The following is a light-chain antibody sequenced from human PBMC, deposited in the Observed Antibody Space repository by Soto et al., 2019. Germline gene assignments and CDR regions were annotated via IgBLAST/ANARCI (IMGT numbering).Light chain of an antibody. J-gene: IGLJ1*01. Sequence: QSVLTQPASVSGSPGQSITISCTGTSSDVGGYNYVSWYQQHPGKAPKLMIYDVSNRPSGVSNRFSGSKSGNTASLPISGLQAEDDADYYSTSDTSSSAPYVFVTVTNVT. CDR1: SSDVGGYNY. CDR3: TSDTSSSAPYV. V-gene: IGLV2-14*01. CDR2: DVS.